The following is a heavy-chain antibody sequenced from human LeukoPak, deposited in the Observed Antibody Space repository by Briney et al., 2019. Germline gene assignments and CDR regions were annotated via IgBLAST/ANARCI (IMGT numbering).Heavy chain of an antibody. CDR3: ARTYYYDRSGYYYQGWFDP. J-gene: IGHJ5*02. D-gene: IGHD3-22*01. CDR1: SGSISSYY. CDR2: IYDSGST. V-gene: IGHV4-59*01. Sequence: SETLSLTCTVSSGSISSYYWSWIRQPPGKGLEWIGYIYDSGSTNYNPSLKSRVTISVDTSKNQFSLKLSSVTAADTAVYYCARTYYYDRSGYYYQGWFDPWGQGTLVTVSS.